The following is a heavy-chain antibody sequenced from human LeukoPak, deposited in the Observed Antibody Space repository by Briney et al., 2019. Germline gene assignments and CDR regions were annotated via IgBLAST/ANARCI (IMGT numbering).Heavy chain of an antibody. V-gene: IGHV4-59*01. Sequence: SETLSLTCTVSGGSISSYYWSWIRQPPGKGLEWIGYIYYSGSNNYNSALKSQVTISADTSKNQFSLKLSSVTAADTAVCYCARIGGIPLGSFDIWGQGTMVTVSS. CDR1: GGSISSYY. D-gene: IGHD2-2*02. CDR3: ARIGGIPLGSFDI. J-gene: IGHJ3*02. CDR2: IYYSGSN.